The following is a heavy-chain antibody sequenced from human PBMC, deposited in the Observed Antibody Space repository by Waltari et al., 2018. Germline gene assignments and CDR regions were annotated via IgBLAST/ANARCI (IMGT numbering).Heavy chain of an antibody. Sequence: QVQLVESGGGVVQPGRSLRLSCAASGFTFSSYGMHWVRQAPGKGLGWVAVISYDGSNKYYADSVKGRFTISRDNSKNTLYLQMNSLRAEDTAVYYCAKRGDYGDYGVFDYWGQGTLVTVSS. CDR1: GFTFSSYG. J-gene: IGHJ4*02. V-gene: IGHV3-30*18. D-gene: IGHD4-17*01. CDR3: AKRGDYGDYGVFDY. CDR2: ISYDGSNK.